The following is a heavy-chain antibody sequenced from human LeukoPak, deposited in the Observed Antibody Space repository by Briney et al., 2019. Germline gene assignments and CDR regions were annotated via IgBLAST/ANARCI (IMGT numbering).Heavy chain of an antibody. V-gene: IGHV3-9*01. CDR3: ATFWDFWSGYTGAQVDY. Sequence: LSLTFTVSGGSISSYYWSWIRQPPGKGLEWVSGISWNSGSIGYADSVKGRFTISRDNAKNSLYLQMNSLRAEDTALYYCATFWDFWSGYTGAQVDYWAQGTLVTVSS. J-gene: IGHJ4*02. CDR1: GGSISSYY. CDR2: ISWNSGSI. D-gene: IGHD3-3*01.